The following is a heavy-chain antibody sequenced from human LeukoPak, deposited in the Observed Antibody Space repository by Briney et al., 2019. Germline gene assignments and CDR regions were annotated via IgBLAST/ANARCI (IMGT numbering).Heavy chain of an antibody. Sequence: GASVTVSCKASGGTFSSYAISWVRQAPGQGLEWMGRIIPILGIANYAQKFQGRVTITADKSTSTVYMELSSLRSEDTAVYYCARDPGAVAGTIDYWGQGTLVTVSS. CDR1: GGTFSSYA. CDR3: ARDPGAVAGTIDY. V-gene: IGHV1-69*10. J-gene: IGHJ4*02. D-gene: IGHD6-19*01. CDR2: IIPILGIA.